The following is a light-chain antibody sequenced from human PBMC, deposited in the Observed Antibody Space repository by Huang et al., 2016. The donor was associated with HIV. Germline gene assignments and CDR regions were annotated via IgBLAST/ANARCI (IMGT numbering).Light chain of an antibody. J-gene: IGKJ2*01. CDR3: QHYRVWPPVYT. Sequence: EIVMTQSPATLSVSPGERATLPCRASQTVSSNLAWYQQKPGQAPRLLIYAASTRATAIPARFSGSGSGTEFTLTISSLQSEDFAVYYCQHYRVWPPVYTFGQGTKLEIK. CDR2: AAS. V-gene: IGKV3-15*01. CDR1: QTVSSN.